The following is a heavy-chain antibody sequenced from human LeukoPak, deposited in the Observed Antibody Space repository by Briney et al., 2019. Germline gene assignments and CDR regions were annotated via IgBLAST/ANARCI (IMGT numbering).Heavy chain of an antibody. CDR1: GGTFSINA. D-gene: IGHD6-19*01. V-gene: IGHV1-69*05. CDR2: IIPMSETP. CDR3: ARDTQQWLVGGGYFDY. J-gene: IGHJ4*02. Sequence: SVKVSCKASGGTFSINAITWVRQAPGQGLEWMGGIIPMSETPKYTQKFQGRVTITTDDSTNTAYMELSSLRSEDTAVYYCARDTQQWLVGGGYFDYWGQGTLVTASS.